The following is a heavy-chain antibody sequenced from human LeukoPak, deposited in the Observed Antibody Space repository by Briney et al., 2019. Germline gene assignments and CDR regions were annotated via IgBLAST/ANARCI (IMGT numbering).Heavy chain of an antibody. D-gene: IGHD1-1*01. CDR1: GFTFSSYW. V-gene: IGHV3-7*03. Sequence: GGSLRLSCAASGFTFSSYWMGWVRQAPGKGLEWVANIKQDGSGKYYVDSVKGRFTISRDNAKNSLYLQMNSLRAEDTALYYCAKAPDGYFDLWGQGTLVTVSS. CDR2: IKQDGSGK. J-gene: IGHJ5*02. CDR3: AKAPDGYFDL.